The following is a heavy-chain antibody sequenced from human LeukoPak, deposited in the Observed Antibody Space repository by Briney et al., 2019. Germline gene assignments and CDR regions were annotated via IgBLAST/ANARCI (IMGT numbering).Heavy chain of an antibody. CDR2: IYYSGST. CDR1: GGSISSYY. D-gene: IGHD3-22*01. V-gene: IGHV4-59*01. Sequence: MTSETLSLTCTVSGGSISSYYWSWIRQPPGKGLEWIGYIYYSGSTNYNPSLKSRVTISVDTSKNQFSLKLSSVTAADTAVYYCARAYYYDSSGYYAYYGMDVWGQGTTVTVSS. CDR3: ARAYYYDSSGYYAYYGMDV. J-gene: IGHJ6*02.